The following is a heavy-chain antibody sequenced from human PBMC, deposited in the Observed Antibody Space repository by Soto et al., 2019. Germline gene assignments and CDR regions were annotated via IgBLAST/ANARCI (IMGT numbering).Heavy chain of an antibody. Sequence: QVQLVQSGAEVRKPGASVKVSCKASGYTFSSHGIIWVRQAPGQGLEWMGWISGYNGNATYAQRFQGRVTMTTDTSTSTVYMDLRSLGSDDSAVYYCAREGSYGWYDCWGQGTLVTVSS. CDR2: ISGYNGNA. CDR1: GYTFSSHG. J-gene: IGHJ5*01. CDR3: AREGSYGWYDC. V-gene: IGHV1-18*01. D-gene: IGHD2-15*01.